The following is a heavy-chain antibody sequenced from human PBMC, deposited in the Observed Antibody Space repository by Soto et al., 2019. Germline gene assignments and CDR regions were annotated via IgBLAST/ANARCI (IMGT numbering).Heavy chain of an antibody. CDR2: FLIGGNT. V-gene: IGHV4-39*07. J-gene: IGHJ5*02. D-gene: IGHD2-2*01. Sequence: SETLSLTCTVSGGSISSSTYYWGWMRQPPGKGLEWIASFLIGGNTYYNPSLKSRVTISVDTSKNQFSLKLSSVTAADTAVYYCARGYCSSTSCFDPWGQGTLVTVS. CDR1: GGSISSSTYY. CDR3: ARGYCSSTSCFDP.